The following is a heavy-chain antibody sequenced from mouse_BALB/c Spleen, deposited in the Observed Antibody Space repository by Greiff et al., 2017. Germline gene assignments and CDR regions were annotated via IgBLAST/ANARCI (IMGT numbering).Heavy chain of an antibody. D-gene: IGHD2-1*01. CDR2: INSNGGST. J-gene: IGHJ2*01. CDR1: GFTFSSYY. CDR3: ARRGGNYYYDY. Sequence: EVKLLESGGGLVKPGGSLKLSCAASGFTFSSYYMSWVRQTPEKRLELVAAINSNGGSTYYPDTVKGRFTISRDNATNTLYLRLRSLKTEDTALYYCARRGGNYYYDYWGQGTTLTVSS. V-gene: IGHV5-6-2*01.